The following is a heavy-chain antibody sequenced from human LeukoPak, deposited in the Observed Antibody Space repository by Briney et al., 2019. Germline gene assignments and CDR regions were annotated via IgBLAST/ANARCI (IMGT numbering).Heavy chain of an antibody. J-gene: IGHJ4*02. D-gene: IGHD4-17*01. Sequence: PSETLSLTCTVSGGSIISYFWSWIRQPPGKGPEWIGYIFDSGTTNYNPSTNYNPSLKSRVTVSLDTSKNHFSLKLSSVTAADTAVYFCARGGLTTIAQYDYWGQGILVTVSS. CDR2: IFDSGTTNYNPST. CDR1: GGSIISYF. V-gene: IGHV4-59*01. CDR3: ARGGLTTIAQYDY.